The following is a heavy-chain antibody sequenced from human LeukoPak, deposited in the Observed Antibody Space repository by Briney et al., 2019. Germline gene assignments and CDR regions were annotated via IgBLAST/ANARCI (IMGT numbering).Heavy chain of an antibody. J-gene: IGHJ4*02. Sequence: GGSLRLSCAASGFTVSNNFMSWVRQAPGKGLEWVSLIFGVGTTFYGDSVKGRFTISRDSSKNTLYLQMNSLRAEDTAVYYCTRDSSPLYYHYHEYWGQGTLVTVSS. CDR3: TRDSSPLYYHYHEY. V-gene: IGHV3-66*01. D-gene: IGHD1-26*01. CDR1: GFTVSNNF. CDR2: IFGVGTT.